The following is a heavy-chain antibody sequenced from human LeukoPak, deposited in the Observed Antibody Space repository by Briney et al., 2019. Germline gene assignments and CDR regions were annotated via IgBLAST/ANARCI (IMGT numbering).Heavy chain of an antibody. CDR2: IYYSGIT. D-gene: IGHD5-18*01. J-gene: IGHJ4*02. V-gene: IGHV4-39*01. CDR3: ARSGYSYVYPPYVDS. CDR1: GGSISSSSYY. Sequence: PSETLSLTCTVSGGSISSSSYYWGWIRQPPGEGLEWLGGIYYSGITYYNPSLKSRVTISVDTSKNQFSLKLSSVTATDTAVYYCARSGYSYVYPPYVDSWGQGALVTVS.